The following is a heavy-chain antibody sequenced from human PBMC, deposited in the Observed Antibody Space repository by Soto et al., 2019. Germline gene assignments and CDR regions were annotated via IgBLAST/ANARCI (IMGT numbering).Heavy chain of an antibody. D-gene: IGHD3-10*01. CDR2: INHSGST. J-gene: IGHJ4*02. CDR3: ARGRRGSGRYYFDY. CDR1: GGSFSGYY. Sequence: SETLSLTCAVYGGSFSGYYWSWIRQPPGKGLEWIGEINHSGSTNYNPSLKSRVTISVDTSKNQFSLKLSSVTAADTAVYYCARGRRGSGRYYFDYWGQGTLVTVSS. V-gene: IGHV4-34*01.